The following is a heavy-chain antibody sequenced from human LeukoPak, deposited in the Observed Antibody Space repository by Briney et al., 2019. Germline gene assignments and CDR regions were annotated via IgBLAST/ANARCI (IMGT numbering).Heavy chain of an antibody. CDR2: IYTSGST. J-gene: IGHJ4*02. CDR1: GGSISSGSYY. D-gene: IGHD2-15*01. CDR3: ARQGSAYYFDF. Sequence: SETLSLTCTVSGGSISSGSYYWSWIRQPAGKGLEWLGHIYTSGSTNYNPSLKSRVTMSVDTSKNQFSLKLNSVTAADTAVYYCARQGSAYYFDFWGQGLLVTVSS. V-gene: IGHV4-61*09.